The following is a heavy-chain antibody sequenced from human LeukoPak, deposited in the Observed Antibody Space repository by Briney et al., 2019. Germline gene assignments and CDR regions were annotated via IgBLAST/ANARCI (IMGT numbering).Heavy chain of an antibody. D-gene: IGHD4-17*01. V-gene: IGHV1-69*06. Sequence: SVNLSCEASGGTFSGYAISWVRQAPGQGLEWMGGIIPIFGTANYAQKFQGRVTLDADNSTSTAYMELSSLRSEDTAVYYCAKDGYYGDYGPYYYYYMDVWGKGTTVTVSS. CDR3: AKDGYYGDYGPYYYYYMDV. J-gene: IGHJ6*03. CDR1: GGTFSGYA. CDR2: IIPIFGTA.